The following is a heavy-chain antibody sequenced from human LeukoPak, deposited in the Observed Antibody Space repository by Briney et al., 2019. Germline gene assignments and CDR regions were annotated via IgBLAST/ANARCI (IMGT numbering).Heavy chain of an antibody. CDR3: AKGGSSFMYGMDV. Sequence: GGSLRLSCAASGFTFIHHYMTWARQAPGRGLEWVSSISPSGDSTYYADSVKGRFTISRDSSKNTLYLQMNSLRAEDTAVYYCAKGGSSFMYGMDVWGQGTTVTVSS. CDR2: ISPSGDST. J-gene: IGHJ6*02. D-gene: IGHD3-16*02. V-gene: IGHV3-23*01. CDR1: GFTFIHHY.